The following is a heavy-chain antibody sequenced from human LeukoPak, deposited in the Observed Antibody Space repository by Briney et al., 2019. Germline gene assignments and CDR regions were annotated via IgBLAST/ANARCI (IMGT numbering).Heavy chain of an antibody. V-gene: IGHV4-31*03. CDR2: TYYSGST. D-gene: IGHD6-19*01. Sequence: SETLSLTCTVSGGYIISGGYYWTWIRQQPGKGLEWIGYTYYSGSTYYNPSLKSRVTISVDTSKNQFSLKLTSVTAADTAVYYCATDEGKSLGAVAGSGWYDPWGQGTLVTVSS. J-gene: IGHJ5*02. CDR1: GGYIISGGYY. CDR3: ATDEGKSLGAVAGSGWYDP.